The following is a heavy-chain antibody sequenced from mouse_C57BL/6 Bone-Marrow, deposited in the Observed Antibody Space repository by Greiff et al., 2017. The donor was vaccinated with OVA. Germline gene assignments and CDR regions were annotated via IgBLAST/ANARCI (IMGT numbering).Heavy chain of an antibody. J-gene: IGHJ4*01. CDR1: GFTFSSYA. CDR3: TRGGALIYYYGSSPYYAMDY. D-gene: IGHD1-1*01. CDR2: ISSGGDYI. Sequence: EVKLMESGEGLVKPGGSLKLSCAASGFTFSSYAMSWVRQTPEKRLEWVAYISSGGDYIYYADTVKGRFTISRDNARNTLYLQISSLKSEDTAMYYCTRGGALIYYYGSSPYYAMDYWGQGTSVTVSS. V-gene: IGHV5-9-1*02.